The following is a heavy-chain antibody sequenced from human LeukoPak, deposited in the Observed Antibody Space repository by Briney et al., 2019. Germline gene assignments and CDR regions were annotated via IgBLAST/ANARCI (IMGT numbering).Heavy chain of an antibody. V-gene: IGHV3-33*06. Sequence: PGGSLRLSCAASGFTFSSYGMHWVRQAPGKGLEWVAVIWYDGSNKYYADSVKGRFTISRDNSKNTLYLQMNSLRAEDTAVYYCAKATYDFWSGRGAGPYYYYMDVWGKGTTVTVSS. J-gene: IGHJ6*03. CDR3: AKATYDFWSGRGAGPYYYYMDV. CDR2: IWYDGSNK. CDR1: GFTFSSYG. D-gene: IGHD3-3*01.